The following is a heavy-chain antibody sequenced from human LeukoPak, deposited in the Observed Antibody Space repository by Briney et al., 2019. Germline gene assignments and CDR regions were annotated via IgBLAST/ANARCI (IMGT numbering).Heavy chain of an antibody. CDR3: ARGATYYYGSGSSQFDY. D-gene: IGHD3-10*01. CDR2: ISYDGSNK. J-gene: IGHJ4*02. V-gene: IGHV3-30*04. CDR1: GFTFSSYA. Sequence: GGSQRLPCAASGFTFSSYAMHWVRQAPGKGLEWVAVISYDGSNKYYADSVKGRFTISRDNSKNTLYLQMNSLRAEDTAVYYCARGATYYYGSGSSQFDYWPRGTLVTVSS.